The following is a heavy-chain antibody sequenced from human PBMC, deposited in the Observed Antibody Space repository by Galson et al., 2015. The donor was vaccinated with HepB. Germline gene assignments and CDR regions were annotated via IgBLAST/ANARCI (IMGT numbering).Heavy chain of an antibody. V-gene: IGHV3-30*03. J-gene: IGHJ3*02. CDR1: GFTFSSYG. CDR2: ISNDGSNK. D-gene: IGHD3-22*01. CDR3: ARVKRTYYYDSSGYNSPFDI. Sequence: SLRLSCAASGFTFSSYGMHWVRQAPGKGLEWVAVISNDGSNKYYADSVKGRFTISRDDSKNTLFLQMNSLRAEDTAVYYCARVKRTYYYDSSGYNSPFDIWGQGTMVTVSS.